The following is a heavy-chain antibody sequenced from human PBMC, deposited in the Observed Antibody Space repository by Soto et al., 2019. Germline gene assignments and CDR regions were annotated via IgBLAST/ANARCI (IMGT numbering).Heavy chain of an antibody. V-gene: IGHV5-51*01. J-gene: IGHJ4*02. CDR3: ARHGEYSSGWYEVSYFAM. D-gene: IGHD6-19*01. CDR1: GYIFTSDW. Sequence: GESLKISCKGSGYIFTSDWIGWVRQMPGKGLEWMGIIYPGDSDTRYSPSFQGQVTISADNSISTAYLKWSSLKDSDTAMYYCARHGEYSSGWYEVSYFAMWGPGTLVTVSS. CDR2: IYPGDSDT.